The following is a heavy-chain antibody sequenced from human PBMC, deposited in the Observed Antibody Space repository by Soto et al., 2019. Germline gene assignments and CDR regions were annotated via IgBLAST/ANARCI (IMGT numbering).Heavy chain of an antibody. CDR1: GFTFSSYS. D-gene: IGHD3-9*01. CDR3: ARGVTQLRYFDWAYSDY. J-gene: IGHJ4*02. V-gene: IGHV3-21*01. CDR2: ISSSSSYI. Sequence: GGSLRLSCAASGFTFSSYSMNWVRQAPGKGLEWVSSISSSSSYIYYADSVKGRFTISRDNAKNSLYLQMNSLRAEDTAVYYCARGVTQLRYFDWAYSDYWGQGTLVTVSS.